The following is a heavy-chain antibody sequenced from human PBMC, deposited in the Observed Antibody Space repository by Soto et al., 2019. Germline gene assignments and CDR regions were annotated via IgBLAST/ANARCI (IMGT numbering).Heavy chain of an antibody. CDR3: ARHGYNYGGGYFDY. Sequence: EVQLVESGGGLVQPGGSLRLACAASGVTVSSNYMSWVRQAPGKGLELVSVISSGGSTYYADSVKGRFTISRDNSKNTMYLQMNSLRAEDTAVYYCARHGYNYGGGYFDYWGQGTLVTVSS. V-gene: IGHV3-66*04. CDR1: GVTVSSNY. CDR2: ISSGGST. J-gene: IGHJ4*02. D-gene: IGHD5-18*01.